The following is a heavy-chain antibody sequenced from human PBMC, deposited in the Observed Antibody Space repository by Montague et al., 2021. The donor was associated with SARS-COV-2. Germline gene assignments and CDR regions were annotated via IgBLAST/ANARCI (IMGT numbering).Heavy chain of an antibody. D-gene: IGHD3-10*01. J-gene: IGHJ6*02. CDR3: ARAVRGVIILSPYYVMDV. CDR1: GGSFSAYY. CDR2: INHSGRT. V-gene: IGHV4-34*01. Sequence: SETLSLTCAVYGGSFSAYYWNWIRQPPGKGLEWIGDINHSGRTNFNPSLKSRVTVSLDTSKNQFSLKLRSVTAADTAVYYCARAVRGVIILSPYYVMDVWGQGTSVTVSS.